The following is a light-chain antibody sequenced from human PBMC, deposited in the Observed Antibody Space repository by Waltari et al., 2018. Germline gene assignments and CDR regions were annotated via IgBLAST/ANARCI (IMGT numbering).Light chain of an antibody. CDR1: SSDGGAYNY. CDR3: SSYISSSTLEL. CDR2: DVS. V-gene: IGLV2-14*03. Sequence: QSALTQPASVSGSPGQSITIPCPGTSSDGGAYNYVSWYQQHPGKAPKLMIYDVSNRPSGVSNRFSGSKSGNTASLTISGLQAEDEADYYCSSYISSSTLELFGGGTSLTVL. J-gene: IGLJ2*01.